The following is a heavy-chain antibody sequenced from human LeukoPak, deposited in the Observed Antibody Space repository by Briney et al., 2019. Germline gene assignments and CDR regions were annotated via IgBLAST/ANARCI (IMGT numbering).Heavy chain of an antibody. D-gene: IGHD3-10*01. J-gene: IGHJ4*02. CDR1: GGSISSSNW. V-gene: IGHV4-4*02. Sequence: SGTLSLACAVSGGSISSSNWWSWVRQPPGKGLEWIGEIYHSGSTNYSPSFQGQVTISGDKSISTAYLQWSSLKASDTAMYYCMIKDVSGSYWDVWGQGTLVTVSS. CDR3: MIKDVSGSYWDV. CDR2: IYHSGST.